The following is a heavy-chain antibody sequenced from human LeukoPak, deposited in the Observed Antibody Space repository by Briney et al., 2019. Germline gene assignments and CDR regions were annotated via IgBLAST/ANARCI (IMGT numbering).Heavy chain of an antibody. V-gene: IGHV3-74*01. J-gene: IGHJ4*02. D-gene: IGHD5-12*01. CDR3: TTIRPDY. CDR1: GFTFSSYW. Sequence: PGGSLRLSCSASGFTFSSYWMHWVRQAPGKGLVWVSRIKADDYSTDYPDSVKGRFTISRDNARNTLYLQMNSLTAEDTAVYYCTTIRPDYWGRGTLVTVSS. CDR2: IKADDYST.